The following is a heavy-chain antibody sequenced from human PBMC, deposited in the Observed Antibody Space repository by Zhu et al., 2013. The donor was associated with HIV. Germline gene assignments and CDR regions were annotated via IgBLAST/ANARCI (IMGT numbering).Heavy chain of an antibody. D-gene: IGHD2-21*02. Sequence: QVQMVQSGAEVKRPGAAVKISCKASGYTFTEYYIQWVRQAPGQGLQWMGIINAGGGTTSYAEKFQGRLTLTRDTSTTTVYMDLNSLTSEDTATYYCVRGELSVFCGDGCLTPLTEVGDPGTLV. J-gene: IGHJ4*02. CDR3: VRGELSVFCGDGCLTPLTEV. CDR2: INAGGGTT. V-gene: IGHV1-46*01. CDR1: GYTFTEYY.